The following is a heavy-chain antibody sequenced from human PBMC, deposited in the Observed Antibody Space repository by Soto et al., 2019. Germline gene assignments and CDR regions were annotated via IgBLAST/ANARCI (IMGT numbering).Heavy chain of an antibody. Sequence: DVQLLESGGGLVQPGGSLRLSCAASEFSFSTYVMMWVRQAPGKGLEWVSAISGSGSSTYYADSVRGRFTISRDNSKNMLDLQMNSLRVEDAAVYYCAKRVTGGALARDSLGQGTLVTVSS. J-gene: IGHJ4*02. D-gene: IGHD2-8*02. CDR3: AKRVTGGALARDS. V-gene: IGHV3-23*01. CDR2: ISGSGSST. CDR1: EFSFSTYV.